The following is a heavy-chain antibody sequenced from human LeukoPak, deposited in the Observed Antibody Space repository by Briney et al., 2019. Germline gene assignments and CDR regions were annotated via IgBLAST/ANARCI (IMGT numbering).Heavy chain of an antibody. D-gene: IGHD4-17*01. J-gene: IGHJ4*02. CDR3: ARDHDYAFDN. CDR1: GFTFSAYP. V-gene: IGHV3-69-1*01. Sequence: GGSLRLSCAASGFTFSAYPMNWVRQAPGKGLEWISHIRDSGSTDYADSVKGRFTISRDNAKSSLYLQLNSLRAEDTAVYFCARDHDYAFDNWGQGTLVAVSS. CDR2: IRDSGST.